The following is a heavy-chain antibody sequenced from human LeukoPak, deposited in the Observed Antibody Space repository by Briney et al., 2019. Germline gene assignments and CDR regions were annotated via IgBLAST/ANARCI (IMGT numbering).Heavy chain of an antibody. J-gene: IGHJ4*02. CDR2: VNPDSGDT. CDR3: ARDGDQLLKLAYCGGDCYRGFDY. CDR1: GYTFTGYY. V-gene: IGHV1-2*02. D-gene: IGHD2-21*02. Sequence: ASVKVSCKASGYTFTGYYMHWVRQAPGQGLEWMGWVNPDSGDTNYAQKFQGRVTMTRDTSISTAYMELSRLRSDDTAVYYCARDGDQLLKLAYCGGDCYRGFDYWGQGTLVTVSS.